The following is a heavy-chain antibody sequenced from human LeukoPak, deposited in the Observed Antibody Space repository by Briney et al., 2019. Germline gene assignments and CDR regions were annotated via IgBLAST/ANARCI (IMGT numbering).Heavy chain of an antibody. CDR1: GFTFSSYA. V-gene: IGHV3-23*01. CDR3: AKDRITFGGVIVIPDFGY. CDR2: ISGSGGST. J-gene: IGHJ4*02. Sequence: GGSLRLSCAASGFTFSSYAMSWVRQAPGKGLEWVSAISGSGGSTYYADSVKGRFTISRDNPKNTLYLQMNSLRAEDTAVYYCAKDRITFGGVIVIPDFGYWGQGTLVTVSS. D-gene: IGHD3-16*02.